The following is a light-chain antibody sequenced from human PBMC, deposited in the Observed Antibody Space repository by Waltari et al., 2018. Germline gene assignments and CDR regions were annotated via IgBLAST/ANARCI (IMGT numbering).Light chain of an antibody. CDR3: LSYTSSITFV. Sequence: QPALTQPASVSGSPGQSIPIPCTGTSTDVGNSQHFRWYQQHPGKAPKLIISEVNERPSGVSDRFSGSKSGNTASLTISGLQAEDEADYYCLSYTSSITFVFGGGTKLSVL. CDR2: EVN. CDR1: STDVGNSQH. V-gene: IGLV2-23*02. J-gene: IGLJ2*01.